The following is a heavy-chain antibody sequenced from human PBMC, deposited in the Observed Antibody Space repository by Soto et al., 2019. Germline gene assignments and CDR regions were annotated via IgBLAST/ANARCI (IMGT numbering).Heavy chain of an antibody. CDR2: IWYDGSNK. J-gene: IGHJ6*02. D-gene: IGHD2-15*01. CDR1: GFTFSSYG. V-gene: IGHV3-33*01. CDR3: ASEYCSGGSCYYYGMDV. Sequence: QVQLVESGGGVVQPGRSLRLSCAASGFTFSSYGMHWVRQAPGKGLEWVAVIWYDGSNKYYAVSVKGRFTISRDNSKNTLYLQMNSLRAEDTAVYYCASEYCSGGSCYYYGMDVWGQGTTVTVSS.